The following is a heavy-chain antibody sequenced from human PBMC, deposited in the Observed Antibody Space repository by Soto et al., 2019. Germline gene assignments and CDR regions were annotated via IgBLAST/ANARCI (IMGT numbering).Heavy chain of an antibody. CDR1: GGSISSGGYY. CDR2: IYYSGST. V-gene: IGHV4-31*03. J-gene: IGHJ4*02. D-gene: IGHD3-10*01. CDR3: AREAKTITMVRGVIISYFDY. Sequence: SSETLSLTCTVSGGSISSGGYYWSWIRQHPGKGLEWIEYIYYSGSTYYNPSLKSRVTISVDTSKNQFSLKLSSVTAADTAVYYCAREAKTITMVRGVIISYFDYWGQGTLVTVSS.